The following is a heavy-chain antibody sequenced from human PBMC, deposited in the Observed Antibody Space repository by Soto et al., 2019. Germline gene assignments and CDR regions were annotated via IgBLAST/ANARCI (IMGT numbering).Heavy chain of an antibody. Sequence: EVQLVESGGGLVQPGGSLKLSCEASGFTFSGSSIYWVRQASGKGLEWLGRVRSKPNNYATAYAASVEGRFTISRDDSKNTAYLQMSSLKTDDTAVYYCTTITVPGPWYFDLWGRGTLVTVSS. D-gene: IGHD6-19*01. CDR2: VRSKPNNYAT. CDR3: TTITVPGPWYFDL. CDR1: GFTFSGSS. J-gene: IGHJ2*01. V-gene: IGHV3-73*01.